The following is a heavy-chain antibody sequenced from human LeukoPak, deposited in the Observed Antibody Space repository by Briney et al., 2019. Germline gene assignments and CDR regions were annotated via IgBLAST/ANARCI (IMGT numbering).Heavy chain of an antibody. J-gene: IGHJ4*02. CDR1: GFTFSSYA. CDR3: ARGSGYDYFDY. CDR2: ISYDGSNK. Sequence: GRSLRLSCAASGFTFSSYAMHWVRQAPGKGLEWVAVISYDGSNKYYADSVKGRFTISGDNSKNTLYLQMNSLRAEDTAVYYCARGSGYDYFDYWGQGTLVTVSS. D-gene: IGHD5-12*01. V-gene: IGHV3-30*04.